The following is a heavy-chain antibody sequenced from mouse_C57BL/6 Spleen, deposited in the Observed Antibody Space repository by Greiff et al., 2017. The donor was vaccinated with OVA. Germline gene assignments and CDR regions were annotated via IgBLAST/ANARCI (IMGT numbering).Heavy chain of an antibody. CDR3: AGLGGYYSFDY. V-gene: IGHV1-64*01. CDR1: GYTFTSYW. J-gene: IGHJ2*01. CDR2: IHPISGST. D-gene: IGHD2-3*01. Sequence: QVQLQQSGAELVKPGASVKLSCKASGYTFTSYWMHWVKQRPGQGLEWIGMIHPISGSTNYNEKFKGKATLTVDNSSSTVYMQHSSLTSEDTAVYYCAGLGGYYSFDYWGQGTTLTVSS.